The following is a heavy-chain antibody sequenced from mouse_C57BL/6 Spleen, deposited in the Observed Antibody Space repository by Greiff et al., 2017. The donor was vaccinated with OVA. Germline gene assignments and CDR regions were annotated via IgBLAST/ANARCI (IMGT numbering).Heavy chain of an antibody. CDR1: GYTFTSYW. V-gene: IGHV1-69*01. CDR2: LDPSDSYT. CDR3: ARAGSYGSSSWYFDV. D-gene: IGHD1-1*01. Sequence: VQLQQPGAELVMPGASVKLSCKASGYTFTSYWMHWVKQRPGQGLEWIGELDPSDSYTNYNQKFKGKSTLTVDKSSSTAYMQLSSLTSEDSAVYYCARAGSYGSSSWYFDVWGTGTTVTVSS. J-gene: IGHJ1*03.